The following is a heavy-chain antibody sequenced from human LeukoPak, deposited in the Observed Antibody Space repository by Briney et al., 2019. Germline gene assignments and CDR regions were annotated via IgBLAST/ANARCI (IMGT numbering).Heavy chain of an antibody. CDR3: ARGYYYDSTRGATDFDY. V-gene: IGHV4-39*01. CDR1: GVSISSSSYY. CDR2: IDYSGST. J-gene: IGHJ4*02. Sequence: SETLSLTCTVSGVSISSSSYYWGWIRQPPGKGLKWIGTIDYSGSTFYTSSLKSRVTISVDTSKNQFSLKLSSVTAADTAVYYCARGYYYDSTRGATDFDYWGQGTLVTVSS. D-gene: IGHD3-22*01.